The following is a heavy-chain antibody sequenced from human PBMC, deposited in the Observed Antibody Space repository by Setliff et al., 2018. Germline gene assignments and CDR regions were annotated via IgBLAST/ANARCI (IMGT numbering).Heavy chain of an antibody. Sequence: KTSETLSLTCTVSGGSISSGTYYWSWIRQHPGKGLEWIGYFYNSGNTYYNPSLKSRFTISFDTPKNQFSLRLSSVTAVDTAVYYCARVQRYKGAFDIWGQGTLVTVSS. CDR3: ARVQRYKGAFDI. J-gene: IGHJ4*02. CDR1: GGSISSGTYY. CDR2: FYNSGNT. V-gene: IGHV4-31*03. D-gene: IGHD3-9*01.